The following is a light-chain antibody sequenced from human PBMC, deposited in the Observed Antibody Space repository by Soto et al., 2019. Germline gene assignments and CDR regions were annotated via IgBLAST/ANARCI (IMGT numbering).Light chain of an antibody. CDR2: DVS. J-gene: IGLJ1*01. Sequence: QSVLTQPASVSGSLGQSITISCTGTSSDVGNYNYVSWYQQHPGKAPRLMIYDVSNRPSGVSNRFSGSKSGNTASLTISGLQAEDEADYYCSSYSSSITLDVFGTGTKLTVL. CDR3: SSYSSSITLDV. V-gene: IGLV2-14*03. CDR1: SSDVGNYNY.